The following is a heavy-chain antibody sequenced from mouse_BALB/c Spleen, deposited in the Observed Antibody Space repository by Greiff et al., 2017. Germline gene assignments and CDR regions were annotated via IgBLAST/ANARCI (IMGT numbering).Heavy chain of an antibody. CDR1: GFTFSSYA. J-gene: IGHJ2*01. D-gene: IGHD1-1*01. Sequence: EVKLMESGGGLVKPGGSLKLSCAASGFTFSSYAMSWVRQTPEKRLEWVASISSGGSTYYPDSVKGRFTISRDNARNILYLQMSSLRSEDTAMYYCARDYYAYFDYWGQGTTLTVSS. CDR2: ISSGGST. CDR3: ARDYYAYFDY. V-gene: IGHV5-6-5*01.